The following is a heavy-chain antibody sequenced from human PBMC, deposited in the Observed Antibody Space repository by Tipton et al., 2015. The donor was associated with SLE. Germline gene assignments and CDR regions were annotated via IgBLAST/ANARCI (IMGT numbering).Heavy chain of an antibody. J-gene: IGHJ5*02. D-gene: IGHD3-10*01. CDR1: GFTFSSYA. Sequence: SLRLSCAASGFTFSSYAMTWVRQAPGKGLEWVSAVSGSGDNTHYAASVRGRSTISRDNSKNTLFLQMNSLRAEDTAVYYCAKVSDGYYGTGTYSDWFDPWGQGTLVTVSS. V-gene: IGHV3-23*01. CDR2: VSGSGDNT. CDR3: AKVSDGYYGTGTYSDWFDP.